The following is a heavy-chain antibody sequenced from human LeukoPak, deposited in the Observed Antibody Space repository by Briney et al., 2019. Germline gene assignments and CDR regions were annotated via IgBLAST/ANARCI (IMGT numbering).Heavy chain of an antibody. CDR3: ARQGGLGNYATGSWFDP. J-gene: IGHJ5*02. Sequence: GGSLRLSCAASGFTFSTYAMSWVRQAPGKGLEWVSAISASGGSTYYADSVKGRFTISRDSSKNTLYLQMTSLRAEDTAVYYCARQGGLGNYATGSWFDPWGQGTLVTVSS. V-gene: IGHV3-23*01. CDR1: GFTFSTYA. D-gene: IGHD1-7*01. CDR2: ISASGGST.